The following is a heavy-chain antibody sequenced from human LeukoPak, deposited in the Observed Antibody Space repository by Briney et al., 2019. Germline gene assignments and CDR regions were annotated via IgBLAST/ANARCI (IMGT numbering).Heavy chain of an antibody. Sequence: GGSLRLSCAASGFTFDDYGMSWVRQAPGKGLEWVSGINWNGGSTGYADSVKGRFTISRDNAKNSLYLQMNSLRAEDTALYYCARDYADRTYYDFWSGYYPDYWGQGSLVTVSS. CDR1: GFTFDDYG. J-gene: IGHJ4*02. D-gene: IGHD3-3*01. V-gene: IGHV3-20*04. CDR2: INWNGGST. CDR3: ARDYADRTYYDFWSGYYPDY.